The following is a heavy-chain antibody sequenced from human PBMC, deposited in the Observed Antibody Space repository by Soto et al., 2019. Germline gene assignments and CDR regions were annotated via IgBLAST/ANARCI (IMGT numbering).Heavy chain of an antibody. Sequence: NPSETLSLTCAVYGGSFIGYYWSWIRQPPGKGLEWIGEINHSGSTNYNPSLKSRVTISVDTSKNQFSLKLSSVTAADTAVYYCARSSGSSGWYWGDRRGYYFDYWGQGTLVTVSS. CDR2: INHSGST. D-gene: IGHD6-19*01. CDR3: ARSSGSSGWYWGDRRGYYFDY. J-gene: IGHJ4*02. V-gene: IGHV4-34*01. CDR1: GGSFIGYY.